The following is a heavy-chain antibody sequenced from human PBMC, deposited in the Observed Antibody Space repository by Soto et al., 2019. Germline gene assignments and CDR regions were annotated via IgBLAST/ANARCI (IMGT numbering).Heavy chain of an antibody. CDR2: IYYSGST. CDR3: ARPSRRDYNYYYIDV. V-gene: IGHV4-59*08. CDR1: GGSISSYY. Sequence: SETLSLTCTVSGGSISSYYWSWIRQPPGKGLEWIGYIYYSGSTNYNPYLKSRVTISVDTSKNQLSLKLSSVTAADTAVYYCARPSRRDYNYYYIDVWGKGTTVTVSS. J-gene: IGHJ6*03.